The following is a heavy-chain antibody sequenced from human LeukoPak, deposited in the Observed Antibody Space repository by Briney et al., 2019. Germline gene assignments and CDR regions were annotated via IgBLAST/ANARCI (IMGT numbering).Heavy chain of an antibody. CDR2: INHSGST. J-gene: IGHJ4*02. V-gene: IGHV4-34*01. D-gene: IGHD3-10*01. CDR3: ARRVVRGWRFFDY. Sequence: SETLSLTCAVYGGSFSGHYWSWIRQPPGKGLEWIGEINHSGSTNYNPSLKSRVTISVDTSKNQFSLKLSSVTAADTAVYYCARRVVRGWRFFDYWGQGTLVTVSS. CDR1: GGSFSGHY.